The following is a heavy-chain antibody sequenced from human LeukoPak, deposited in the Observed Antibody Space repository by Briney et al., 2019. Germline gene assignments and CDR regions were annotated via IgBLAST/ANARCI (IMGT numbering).Heavy chain of an antibody. CDR3: AKYQTGTWTSYDSSDI. V-gene: IGHV3-21*01. CDR1: GFIFSSPG. D-gene: IGHD1-7*01. Sequence: PGGSLRLSCTASGFIFSSPGMNWVRQAPGKGLEWVSSINGESTFKVYADSVKGRFTISRDNAKNSLYLQMDSLRAEDTAVYYCAKYQTGTWTSYDSSDIWGQGTLVTVSS. CDR2: INGESTFK. J-gene: IGHJ3*02.